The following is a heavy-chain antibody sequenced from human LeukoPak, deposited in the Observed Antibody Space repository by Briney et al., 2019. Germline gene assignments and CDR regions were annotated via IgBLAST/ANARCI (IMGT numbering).Heavy chain of an antibody. CDR1: GGSISSYY. J-gene: IGHJ5*02. CDR3: ARQQPRGPWFDP. D-gene: IGHD3-10*01. CDR2: IYYSGST. Sequence: SETLSLTCTVSGGSISSYYWSWIRQPPGKGLEWIGYIYYSGSTNYNPSLKSRVTISVDTSKNQFSLKLSSVTAADTAVYYCARQQPRGPWFDPWGQGTLVTVSS. V-gene: IGHV4-59*08.